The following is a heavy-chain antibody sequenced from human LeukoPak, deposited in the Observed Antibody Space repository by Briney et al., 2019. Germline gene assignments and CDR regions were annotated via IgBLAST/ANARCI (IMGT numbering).Heavy chain of an antibody. V-gene: IGHV3-30*18. D-gene: IGHD7-27*01. CDR2: ISYDGSNK. CDR3: AKDLLGANWFDP. Sequence: GGSLRLSCAASGFTFSSYGMHWVRQAPGKGLEWVAVISYDGSNKYYADSVKGRFTISRDNSKNTLYLQMNSLRAEDTAVYYCAKDLLGANWFDPWGQGTLATVSS. J-gene: IGHJ5*02. CDR1: GFTFSSYG.